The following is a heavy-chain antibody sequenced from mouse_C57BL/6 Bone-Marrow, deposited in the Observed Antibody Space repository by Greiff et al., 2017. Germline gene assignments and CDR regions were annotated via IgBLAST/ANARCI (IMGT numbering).Heavy chain of an antibody. Sequence: EVKLMESGPGLVKPSQSLSLTCSVTGYSITSGYYWNWIRQFPGNKLEWMGYISYDGSNNYNPSLKNRISITRDTSKNQFFLKLNSVTTEDTSTYYCARRFDVWGTGTTVTVSS. CDR3: ARRFDV. J-gene: IGHJ1*03. V-gene: IGHV3-6*01. CDR1: GYSITSGYY. CDR2: ISYDGSN.